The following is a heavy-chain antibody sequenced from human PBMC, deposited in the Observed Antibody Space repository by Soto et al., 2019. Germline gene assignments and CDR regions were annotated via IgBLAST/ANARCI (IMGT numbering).Heavy chain of an antibody. Sequence: EVQLVESGGGLVKPGGSLRLSCAVSGFTFSSCSMNWVRQAPGKGLEWVSSISRDSNYIYYADSVKGRFTVSRDNARNSLYLQMDSMRVEDTAVYYCARNDGSGSYLLFGIHWGQGTLVTVSS. CDR3: ARNDGSGSYLLFGIH. D-gene: IGHD3-10*01. V-gene: IGHV3-21*06. J-gene: IGHJ4*02. CDR2: ISRDSNYI. CDR1: GFTFSSCS.